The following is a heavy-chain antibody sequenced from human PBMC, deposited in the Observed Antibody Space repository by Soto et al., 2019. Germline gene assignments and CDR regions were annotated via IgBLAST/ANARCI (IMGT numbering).Heavy chain of an antibody. CDR1: GGSISSSSYY. CDR3: ARHHGAAAYYVMDV. J-gene: IGHJ6*02. Sequence: SETLSLTCTVSGGSISSSSYYWGWIRQPPGKGLEWIGSIYYSGSAYYNPSLKSRVTISVDTSKNQFSLKLSSVTAADTAVYYCARHHGAAAYYVMDVCAQGTSVTGSS. V-gene: IGHV4-39*01. D-gene: IGHD3-10*01. CDR2: IYYSGSA.